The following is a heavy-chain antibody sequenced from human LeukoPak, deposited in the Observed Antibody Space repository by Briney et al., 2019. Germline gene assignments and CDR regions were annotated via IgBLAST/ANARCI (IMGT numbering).Heavy chain of an antibody. CDR2: INSDGSTT. D-gene: IGHD3-22*01. Sequence: PGGSLRLSCAASGFTFSNYWMHWVRQGSGKGLVWVSRINSDGSTTNYADSVKGRFTISRDNAKNTLFPQMNSLRAEDTAVYCCARLGYDSGGYYPFDYWGQGTLVTVSS. J-gene: IGHJ4*02. V-gene: IGHV3-74*01. CDR3: ARLGYDSGGYYPFDY. CDR1: GFTFSNYW.